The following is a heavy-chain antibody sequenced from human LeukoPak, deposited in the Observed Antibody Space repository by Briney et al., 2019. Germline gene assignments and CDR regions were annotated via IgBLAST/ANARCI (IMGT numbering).Heavy chain of an antibody. CDR2: IYYSGST. Sequence: SETLSLTCTVSGGSISSYYWSWIRQPPGKGLEWIGYIYYSGSTNYNPSLNNRVTMSVDTSKNQFSLKLSSVTAADTAVYYCARWIAAAGTEYYFDYWGQGTLVTVSS. V-gene: IGHV4-59*01. J-gene: IGHJ4*02. CDR3: ARWIAAAGTEYYFDY. CDR1: GGSISSYY. D-gene: IGHD6-13*01.